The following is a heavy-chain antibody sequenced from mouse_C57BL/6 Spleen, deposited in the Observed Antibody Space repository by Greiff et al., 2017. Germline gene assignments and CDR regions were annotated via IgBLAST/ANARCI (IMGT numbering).Heavy chain of an antibody. Sequence: EVQLQQSGPVLVKPGASVKMSCKASGYTFTDYYMNWVKQSHGKSLEWIGVINPYNGGTSYNQKFKGKATLTVDNSSSTAYMELNSLTSEDSAVYYCARPYYSNYGFAYWGQGTLVTVSA. J-gene: IGHJ3*01. CDR3: ARPYYSNYGFAY. V-gene: IGHV1-19*01. D-gene: IGHD2-5*01. CDR1: GYTFTDYY. CDR2: INPYNGGT.